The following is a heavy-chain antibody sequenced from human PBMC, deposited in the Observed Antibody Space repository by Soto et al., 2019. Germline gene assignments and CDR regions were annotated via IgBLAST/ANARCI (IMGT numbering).Heavy chain of an antibody. Sequence: QVQLQQWGAGLLKPSETLSLTCAVYGGSFSDYYWNWIRQPPGKGLEWIGEINHSGSTNYNPSLKSRVPISVDTSKNQFPLKLRSVTAADTAVYYCARVGTPRPFDFWSQGTLVTVSS. CDR3: ARVGTPRPFDF. V-gene: IGHV4-34*02. D-gene: IGHD6-25*01. J-gene: IGHJ4*02. CDR2: INHSGST. CDR1: GGSFSDYY.